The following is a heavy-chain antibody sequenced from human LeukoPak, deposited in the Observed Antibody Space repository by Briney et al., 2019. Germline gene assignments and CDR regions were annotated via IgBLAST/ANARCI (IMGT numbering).Heavy chain of an antibody. Sequence: SETLSLTCVVSGGSINNYYWGWIRQPPGRGLEWIGYIYYSGSTNYNPSLKSRVTISVDTSKNQFSLKLSSVTAADTAVYYCARRSTKWLDYYFDYWGQGTLVTVSS. CDR1: GGSINNYY. CDR2: IYYSGST. D-gene: IGHD6-19*01. J-gene: IGHJ4*02. CDR3: ARRSTKWLDYYFDY. V-gene: IGHV4-59*08.